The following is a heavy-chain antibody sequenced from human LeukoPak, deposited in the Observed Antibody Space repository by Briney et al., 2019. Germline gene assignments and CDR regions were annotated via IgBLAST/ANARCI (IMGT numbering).Heavy chain of an antibody. Sequence: ASVKVSCKASGYTFTSYDINWVRQAPGQGLEWMGWMNPNSGNTGYAQKFQGRVTITRNTSISTAYMELSSLRSEDTAVYYCARGTYCSSTSCHGPNYYYYYYMDVWGKGTTVTVSS. CDR3: ARGTYCSSTSCHGPNYYYYYYMDV. V-gene: IGHV1-8*03. D-gene: IGHD2-2*01. J-gene: IGHJ6*03. CDR1: GYTFTSYD. CDR2: MNPNSGNT.